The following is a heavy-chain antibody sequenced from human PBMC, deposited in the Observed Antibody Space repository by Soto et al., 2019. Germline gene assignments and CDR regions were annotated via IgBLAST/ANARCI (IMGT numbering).Heavy chain of an antibody. CDR1: GFTFSSYA. D-gene: IGHD3-16*01. CDR3: ARAYEGDYFDY. V-gene: IGHV3-30-3*01. CDR2: ISYDGTNK. Sequence: GGSLRLSCAASGFTFSSYAMTWVRQAPGKGLEWVAVISYDGTNKHYADSVKGRFTISRDNSKNTLYLQMNFLRAEDTAVYYCARAYEGDYFDYWGQGTLVTVSS. J-gene: IGHJ4*02.